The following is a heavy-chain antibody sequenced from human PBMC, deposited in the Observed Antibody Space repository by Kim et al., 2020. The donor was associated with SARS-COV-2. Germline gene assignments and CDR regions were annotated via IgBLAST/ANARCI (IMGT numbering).Heavy chain of an antibody. Sequence: AVKGRFTISRDNTKNTLYLQRNSMRAGDTAVYYCAKMGGQWLVKNYFDYWGQGTLVTVSS. J-gene: IGHJ4*02. CDR3: AKMGGQWLVKNYFDY. V-gene: IGHV3-23*01. D-gene: IGHD6-19*01.